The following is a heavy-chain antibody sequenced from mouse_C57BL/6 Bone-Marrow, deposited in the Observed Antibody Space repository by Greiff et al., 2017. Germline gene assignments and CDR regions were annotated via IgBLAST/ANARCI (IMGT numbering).Heavy chain of an antibody. CDR1: GYSFTSYY. CDR2: IYPGSGNT. CDR3: ATSTVVEAWYFDV. V-gene: IGHV1-66*01. J-gene: IGHJ1*03. D-gene: IGHD1-1*01. Sequence: VQLQQSGPELVKPGASVKISCKASGYSFTSYYIHWVKQRPGQGLEWIGWIYPGSGNTKYNEKFKGKATLTAYTSSSTAYMQLSSLTSEDSAVYYCATSTVVEAWYFDVWGTGTTVTVSS.